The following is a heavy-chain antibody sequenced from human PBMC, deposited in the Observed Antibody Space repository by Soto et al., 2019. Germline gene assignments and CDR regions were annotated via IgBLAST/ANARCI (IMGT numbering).Heavy chain of an antibody. CDR1: GFTFTSSA. CDR3: AAGGSYEGPFDY. Sequence: QMPLVQSGPEVKKPGTSVKVSCKASGFTFTSSAVQWVRQARGQRLEWIGWIVVGSGNTNYAQKFQERVTITRDMSTSTAYMELSSLRSEDTAVYYCAAGGSYEGPFDYWGQGTLVTVSS. V-gene: IGHV1-58*01. CDR2: IVVGSGNT. D-gene: IGHD1-26*01. J-gene: IGHJ4*02.